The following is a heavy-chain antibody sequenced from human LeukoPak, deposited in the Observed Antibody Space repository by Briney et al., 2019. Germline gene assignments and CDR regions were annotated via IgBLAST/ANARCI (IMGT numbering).Heavy chain of an antibody. J-gene: IGHJ4*02. D-gene: IGHD3-10*01. Sequence: PSETLSLTCTVSGGSISSSSYYWGWIRQPPGKGLEWIGSIYYSGSTYYNPSLKSRVIISVDTSKNQFSLKLSSVTAADTAVYYCARVIRITMVRGVMGDFDYWGQGTLVTVSS. CDR3: ARVIRITMVRGVMGDFDY. CDR2: IYYSGST. CDR1: GGSISSSSYY. V-gene: IGHV4-39*07.